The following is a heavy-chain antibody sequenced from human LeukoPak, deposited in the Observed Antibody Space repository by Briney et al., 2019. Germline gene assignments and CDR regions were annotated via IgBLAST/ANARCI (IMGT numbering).Heavy chain of an antibody. J-gene: IGHJ3*02. V-gene: IGHV5-51*01. D-gene: IGHD3-22*01. CDR2: IYAGDSDT. CDR3: ARHGSNGYTDAFDI. CDR1: GYKFTNYW. Sequence: GESLKISCKASGYKFTNYWIGWVRQMPGKGLEWMGIIYAGDSDTRYSPSFQGQVTISADKSISTAYLQRSSLKASDTAMYYCARHGSNGYTDAFDIWGQGTMVTVSS.